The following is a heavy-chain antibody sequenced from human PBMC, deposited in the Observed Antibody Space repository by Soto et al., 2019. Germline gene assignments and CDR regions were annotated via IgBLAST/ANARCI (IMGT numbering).Heavy chain of an antibody. CDR1: GFTFSSYA. Sequence: GGSLRLSCAASGFTFSSYAMHWVRQAPRKGLERVAVISYDGSNKYYAGSVKGRFTISRDNSKNTLYLQMNSPRAEDTAMYYCARVSSGDSSGYSYYYYYGMDVWGQGTTVTVSS. D-gene: IGHD3-22*01. CDR3: ARVSSGDSSGYSYYYYYGMDV. J-gene: IGHJ6*02. CDR2: ISYDGSNK. V-gene: IGHV3-30-3*01.